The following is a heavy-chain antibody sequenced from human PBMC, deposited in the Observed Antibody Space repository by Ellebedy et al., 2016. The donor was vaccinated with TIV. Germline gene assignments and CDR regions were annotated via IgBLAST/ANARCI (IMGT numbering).Heavy chain of an antibody. J-gene: IGHJ6*02. CDR3: GRGSTGNYYAMDV. V-gene: IGHV3-53*01. Sequence: GGSLRLSXAASGFTVSSNYINWVRQAPGKGLEWLSVFFSVGSTFYADSVKGRFTISRDNSKNTLYLQMNNLRAEDTAVYYCGRGSTGNYYAMDVWGQGTTVTVSS. D-gene: IGHD1-1*01. CDR2: FFSVGST. CDR1: GFTVSSNY.